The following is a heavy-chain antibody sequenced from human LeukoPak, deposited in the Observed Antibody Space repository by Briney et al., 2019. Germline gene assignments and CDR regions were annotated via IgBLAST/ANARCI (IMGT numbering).Heavy chain of an antibody. Sequence: GGSLRLSCAAAGFTFSNYWMHWVRHAPGKGLVWVSRIKSDGRTNYADSVKGRFTISRDNAKNTVSLQMSSLRAEDTGVYYCARAPSEIGGYYPEYFRHWGQGTLVTVSS. J-gene: IGHJ1*01. CDR2: IKSDGRT. CDR3: ARAPSEIGGYYPEYFRH. D-gene: IGHD3-22*01. V-gene: IGHV3-74*01. CDR1: GFTFSNYW.